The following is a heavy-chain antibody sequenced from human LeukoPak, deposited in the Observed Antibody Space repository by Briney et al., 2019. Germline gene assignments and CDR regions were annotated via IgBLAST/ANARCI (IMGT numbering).Heavy chain of an antibody. Sequence: SETLSLTCAVYGGSFSGYYWSWIRQPPGKGLEWIGEINHSGSTNYNPSLKSRVTISVDTSKNQFSLKLSSVTAADTAVYYCAGQWEPRYYGMDVWGQGTTVTVSS. CDR2: INHSGST. CDR3: AGQWEPRYYGMDV. J-gene: IGHJ6*02. D-gene: IGHD1-26*01. V-gene: IGHV4-34*01. CDR1: GGSFSGYY.